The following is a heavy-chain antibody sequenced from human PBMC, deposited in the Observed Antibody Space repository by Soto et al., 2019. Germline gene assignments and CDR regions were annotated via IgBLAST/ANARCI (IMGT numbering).Heavy chain of an antibody. CDR1: GGSFSGYY. J-gene: IGHJ3*02. CDR3: ARVDSSSWYLVGAFDI. CDR2: INHSGST. Sequence: SETLSLTCAVYGGSFSGYYWSWIRQPPGKGLEWIGEINHSGSTNYNPSLKSRVTISVDTSKNQFSLKLSSVTAADTAVYYCARVDSSSWYLVGAFDIWGQGTMVTVSS. V-gene: IGHV4-34*01. D-gene: IGHD6-13*01.